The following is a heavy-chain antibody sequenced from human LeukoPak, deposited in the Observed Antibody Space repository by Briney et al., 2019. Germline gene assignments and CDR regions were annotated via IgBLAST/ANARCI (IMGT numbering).Heavy chain of an antibody. D-gene: IGHD1-14*01. Sequence: GGSLRLSCAASGFTFSSYAMSWVRQAPGKGLEWVSVLYSGGSIFYAGSVKGRFIISRDSSKNTLYLQMNSLRVEDTAVYYCATDLGRFDCWGQGTLVTVSS. CDR1: GFTFSSYA. J-gene: IGHJ4*02. V-gene: IGHV3-66*01. CDR3: ATDLGRFDC. CDR2: LYSGGSI.